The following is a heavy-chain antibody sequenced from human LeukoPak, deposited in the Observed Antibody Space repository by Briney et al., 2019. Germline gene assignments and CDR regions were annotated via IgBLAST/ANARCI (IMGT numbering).Heavy chain of an antibody. CDR2: INSDGSST. J-gene: IGHJ5*02. CDR3: ARDGSSWSNWLDP. D-gene: IGHD6-13*01. CDR1: GFTFSNYA. V-gene: IGHV3-74*01. Sequence: GGSLRLSCAASGFTFSNYAMSWVRQAPGKGLEWVSGINSDGSSTSYADSVKGRFTISRDNAKNTLYLQMNSLRAEDTAVYYCARDGSSWSNWLDPWGQGTLVTVSS.